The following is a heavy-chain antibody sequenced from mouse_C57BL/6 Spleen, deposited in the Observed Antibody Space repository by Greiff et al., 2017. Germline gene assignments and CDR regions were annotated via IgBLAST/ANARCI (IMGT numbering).Heavy chain of an antibody. CDR2: IDPEDGET. Sequence: VQLQQSGAELVKPGASVKLSCTASGFNIKDYYMHWVKQRTEQGLEWIGRIDPEDGETKYAPKFQGKATIAADTSSNTAYLQLSSLTSEDTAVYYCATLLFITTVVADYWGQGTTLTVSS. CDR3: ATLLFITTVVADY. V-gene: IGHV14-2*01. CDR1: GFNIKDYY. D-gene: IGHD1-1*01. J-gene: IGHJ2*01.